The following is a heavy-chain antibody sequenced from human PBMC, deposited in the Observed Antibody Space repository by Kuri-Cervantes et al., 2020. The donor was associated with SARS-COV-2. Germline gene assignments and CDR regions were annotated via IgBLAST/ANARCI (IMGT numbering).Heavy chain of an antibody. D-gene: IGHD3-3*01. CDR2: IIPIFGTA. V-gene: IGHV1-69*05. J-gene: IGHJ3*02. CDR1: GGTFSSYA. CDR3: ARVGSRFLEWLLPDDAFDI. Sequence: SVKVSCKASGGTFSSYAISWARQAPGQGLEWMGGIIPIFGTANYAQKFQGRVTMTTDTSTSTAYMELRSLRSDDTAVYYCARVGSRFLEWLLPDDAFDIWGQGTMVTVSS.